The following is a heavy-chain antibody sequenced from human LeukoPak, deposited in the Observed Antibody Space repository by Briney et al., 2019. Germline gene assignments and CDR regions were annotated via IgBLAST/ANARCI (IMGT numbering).Heavy chain of an antibody. CDR3: ARQGAAGKYYYYYMDV. J-gene: IGHJ6*03. CDR2: IYPGDSDT. Sequence: GESLKISCKGSGYSFTSYWIGWVRQMPGKGLEWMGIIYPGDSDTRYSPSFQGQVTISADKSISTAYLLWSSLKASDTAMYYCARQGAAGKYYYYYMDVWGKGTTVTVSS. V-gene: IGHV5-51*01. D-gene: IGHD6-13*01. CDR1: GYSFTSYW.